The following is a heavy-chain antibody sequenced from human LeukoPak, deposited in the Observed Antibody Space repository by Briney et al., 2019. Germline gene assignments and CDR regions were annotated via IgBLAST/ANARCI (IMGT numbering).Heavy chain of an antibody. CDR3: AKHLSLSYNWFDP. CDR2: IWYGGSNK. J-gene: IGHJ5*02. Sequence: GGSLRLSCAASALTFSDYSMNWVRQAPGKGLEWVAVIWYGGSNKYYADSVKGRFTISRDNSKNTLYLQMNSLRAEGTAVYYCAKHLSLSYNWFDPWGQGTLVTVSS. CDR1: ALTFSDYS. D-gene: IGHD1-26*01. V-gene: IGHV3-30*02.